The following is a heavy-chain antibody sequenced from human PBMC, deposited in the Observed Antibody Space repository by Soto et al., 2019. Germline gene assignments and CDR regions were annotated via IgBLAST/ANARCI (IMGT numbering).Heavy chain of an antibody. CDR2: INHSGST. Sequence: PSETLSLTCAVYGGSFSGYYWTWIRQPPGTGLEWIGEINHSGSTNYNPSIKSRVTISVDTSKNQFSLKLTSVTAADTVVYYCAREKITGLFDYGGQGTLVTVSS. CDR1: GGSFSGYY. CDR3: AREKITGLFDY. J-gene: IGHJ4*02. V-gene: IGHV4-34*01. D-gene: IGHD3-16*01.